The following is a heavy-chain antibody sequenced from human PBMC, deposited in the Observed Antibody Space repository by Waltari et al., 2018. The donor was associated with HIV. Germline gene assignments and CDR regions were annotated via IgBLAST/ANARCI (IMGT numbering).Heavy chain of an antibody. CDR1: TYSFISCD. D-gene: IGHD2-21*02. CDR2: LNPKTGDT. CDR3: ARSRKEWLLSGPFDY. V-gene: IGHV1-8*01. J-gene: IGHJ4*02. Sequence: QVQLMQSGAEVKKPGASVKVSCQTPTYSFISCDINWVRQAPGQGLEWMGWLNPKTGDTGSAQKFQGRVTMTWNSSISSVYMELSSLRSDDTAVYFCARSRKEWLLSGPFDYWGQETLVTVAS.